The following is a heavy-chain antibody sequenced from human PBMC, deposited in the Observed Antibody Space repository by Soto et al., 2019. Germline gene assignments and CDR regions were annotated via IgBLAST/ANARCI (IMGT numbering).Heavy chain of an antibody. V-gene: IGHV3-23*01. CDR3: AKVVKTTGGTYYGN. CDR1: GFTFSNSA. D-gene: IGHD1-26*01. J-gene: IGHJ4*01. Sequence: EVQLLESGGGLVQPGRSLRLSCAASGFTFSNSAMTWVRQAPGKGLEWVSTVSRSGGGVYYADSVKGRFTVSRDTSTNTLFLQMNSLRAEDKAVYYCAKVVKTTGGTYYGNGGHGTLVTVSS. CDR2: VSRSGGGV.